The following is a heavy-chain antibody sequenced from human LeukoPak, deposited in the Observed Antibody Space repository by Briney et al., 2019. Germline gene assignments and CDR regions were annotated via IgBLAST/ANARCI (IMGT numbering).Heavy chain of an antibody. V-gene: IGHV4-4*02. CDR1: GGSISSSNW. J-gene: IGHJ4*02. CDR3: ARQSLRRPSLDY. Sequence: PSETLSLTCAVSGGSISSSNWWSWVRQPPGKGLEWIGEIYHSGSTNYNPSLKSRVTISVDKSKDQFSLKLSSVTAADTAVYYCARQSLRRPSLDYWGQGTLVTVSS. D-gene: IGHD3-16*01. CDR2: IYHSGST.